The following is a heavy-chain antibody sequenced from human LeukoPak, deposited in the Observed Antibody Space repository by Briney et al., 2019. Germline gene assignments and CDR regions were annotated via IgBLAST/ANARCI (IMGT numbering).Heavy chain of an antibody. CDR2: INHSGST. CDR1: GGSFSGYY. CDR3: ARLMTTVTLHYYYYMDV. D-gene: IGHD4-17*01. J-gene: IGHJ6*03. Sequence: PSETLSLTCAVYGGSFSGYYWSWIRQPPGKGLEWIGEINHSGSTNYNPSLKSRVTISVDTSKNQFSLKLSSVTAVDTAVYYCARLMTTVTLHYYYYMDVWGKGTTVTVSS. V-gene: IGHV4-34*01.